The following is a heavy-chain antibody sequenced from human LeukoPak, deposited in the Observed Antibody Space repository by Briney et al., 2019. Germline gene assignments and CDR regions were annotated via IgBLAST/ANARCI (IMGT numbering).Heavy chain of an antibody. Sequence: GGSLRLSCAASGFTFSSYAMSWVRQAPGKGLEVVSAISGSGGSTYYADSVKGRFTISRDNSKNTLYLQMNSLRAEDTAVYYCAKDKGYCSSTSCYTIFDYWGQGTLVTVSS. CDR1: GFTFSSYA. J-gene: IGHJ4*02. CDR2: ISGSGGST. V-gene: IGHV3-23*01. D-gene: IGHD2-2*02. CDR3: AKDKGYCSSTSCYTIFDY.